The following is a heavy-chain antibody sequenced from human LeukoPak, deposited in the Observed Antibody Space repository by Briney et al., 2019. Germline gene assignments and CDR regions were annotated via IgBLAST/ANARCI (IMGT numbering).Heavy chain of an antibody. Sequence: GGSLRPSCAASEFTFSSYAMSWVRQAPGKGLEWVSAISGSAGGTYYADSVKGRFTISRDNSKNTLYLLMHSLRAEDTAVYYCAKGAGYSGNDLSSYFDYWGQGILVTVSS. CDR2: ISGSAGGT. CDR3: AKGAGYSGNDLSSYFDY. CDR1: EFTFSSYA. J-gene: IGHJ4*02. D-gene: IGHD5-12*01. V-gene: IGHV3-23*01.